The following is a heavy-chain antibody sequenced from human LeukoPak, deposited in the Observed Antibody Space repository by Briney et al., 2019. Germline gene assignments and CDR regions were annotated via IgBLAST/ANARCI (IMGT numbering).Heavy chain of an antibody. CDR3: ARDVTIFGVAKAPYYYMDV. J-gene: IGHJ6*03. CDR2: MNPNSGNT. D-gene: IGHD3-3*01. Sequence: ASVKVSCKASGYTFTSYDINWVRQATGQGLEWMGWMNPNSGNTGYAQKFQGRVTITRNTSISTAYMELSRLRSDDTAVYYCARDVTIFGVAKAPYYYMDVWGKGTTVTVSS. V-gene: IGHV1-8*03. CDR1: GYTFTSYD.